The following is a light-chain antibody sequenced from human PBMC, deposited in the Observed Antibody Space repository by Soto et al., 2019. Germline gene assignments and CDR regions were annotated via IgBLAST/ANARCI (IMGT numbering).Light chain of an antibody. V-gene: IGKV3-15*01. CDR2: GAS. J-gene: IGKJ1*01. CDR3: QQYNTWHPKMA. Sequence: VVTQSPATLSVFPGETATLSCRASQSVSSDLAWYQQRPGQAPRLLIYGASTRATGIPARFRGSGSGTELRLTSSSLQSEDFATYYCQQYNTWHPKMAFGRGTKVEIK. CDR1: QSVSSD.